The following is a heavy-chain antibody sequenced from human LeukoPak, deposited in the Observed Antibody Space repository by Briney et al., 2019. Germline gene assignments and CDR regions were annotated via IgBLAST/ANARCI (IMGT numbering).Heavy chain of an antibody. V-gene: IGHV1-18*01. CDR2: ISAYNGNT. CDR3: ARVAAAGYDAFDI. D-gene: IGHD6-13*01. Sequence: ASVKVSCKAPGYTFTSYGISWVRQAPGQGLEWMGWISAYNGNTNYAQKLQGRVTMTTDTSTSTAYMELRSLGSDDTAVYYCARVAAAGYDAFDIWGQGTMVTVSS. J-gene: IGHJ3*02. CDR1: GYTFTSYG.